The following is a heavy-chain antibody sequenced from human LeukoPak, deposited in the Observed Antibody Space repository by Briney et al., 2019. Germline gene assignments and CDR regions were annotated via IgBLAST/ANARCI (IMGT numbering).Heavy chain of an antibody. CDR2: ISSSSTTI. Sequence: PGGSLRLSCAASGFTFSTYGMNWVRQAPGKGLEWVSYISSSSTTIYYADSVKGRFTISRDNAKNSLYLQMSSLRAEDTAIYYCVRMSHGYYDDYWGQGTLVTVSS. CDR1: GFTFSTYG. CDR3: VRMSHGYYDDY. V-gene: IGHV3-48*01. D-gene: IGHD2-2*03. J-gene: IGHJ4*02.